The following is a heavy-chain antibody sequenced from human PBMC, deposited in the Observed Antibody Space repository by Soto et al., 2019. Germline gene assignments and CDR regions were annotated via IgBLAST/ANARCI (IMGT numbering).Heavy chain of an antibody. Sequence: QVQLVQSGAEVKKHGSSVKVSCKASGGTFSSYTITWERQAHGQGLEWMGGIIPIFGTANYAQKFYGRVTITAEESTSTDSMELNSQSSEDTAVYDYESERGHSSGYNAYWYDSWGQGTLVTVSS. CDR1: GGTFSSYT. V-gene: IGHV1-69*12. D-gene: IGHD3-22*01. CDR3: ESERGHSSGYNAYWYDS. CDR2: IIPIFGTA. J-gene: IGHJ5*01.